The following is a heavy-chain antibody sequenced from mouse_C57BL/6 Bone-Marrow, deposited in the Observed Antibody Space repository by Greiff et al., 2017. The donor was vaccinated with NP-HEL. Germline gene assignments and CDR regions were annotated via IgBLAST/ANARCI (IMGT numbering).Heavy chain of an antibody. CDR1: GYTFTSYW. D-gene: IGHD3-2*02. Sequence: VKLQQPGAELVKPGASVKLSCKASGYTFTSYWMHWVKQRPGRGLEWIGRIDPNSGGTKYNEKFKSKATLTVDKPSSTAYMQLSSLTSEDSAVYYCARWDSSGSYYFDYWGQGTTLTVSS. CDR3: ARWDSSGSYYFDY. CDR2: IDPNSGGT. V-gene: IGHV1-72*01. J-gene: IGHJ2*01.